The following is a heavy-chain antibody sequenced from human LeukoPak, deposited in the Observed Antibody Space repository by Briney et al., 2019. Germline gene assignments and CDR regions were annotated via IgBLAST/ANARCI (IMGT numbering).Heavy chain of an antibody. V-gene: IGHV5-51*01. CDR3: ARANYYDSSGYYGGAFDI. D-gene: IGHD3-22*01. Sequence: GESLKISCKGSGYSFTSYWIGWVRQMPGKGLEWMGIIYPGDSDTRYSPSFQGQVTISADKSISTAYLQWSSLKASDTAMYYCARANYYDSSGYYGGAFDIWGQGTMVTVSS. J-gene: IGHJ3*02. CDR1: GYSFTSYW. CDR2: IYPGDSDT.